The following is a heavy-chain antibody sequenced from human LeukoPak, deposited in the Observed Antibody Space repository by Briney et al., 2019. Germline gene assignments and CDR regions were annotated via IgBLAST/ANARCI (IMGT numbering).Heavy chain of an antibody. CDR3: AKAGYDFWSGYFSF. CDR2: ISWNSGSI. Sequence: GRSLRLSCAASGFTFDDYAMHWVRQAPGKGLEWVSGISWNSGSIGYADSVKGRFTISRDNAKNFLYLQMNSLRAEDTALYYCAKAGYDFWSGYFSFWGQGTLVTVSS. D-gene: IGHD3-3*01. J-gene: IGHJ4*02. V-gene: IGHV3-9*01. CDR1: GFTFDDYA.